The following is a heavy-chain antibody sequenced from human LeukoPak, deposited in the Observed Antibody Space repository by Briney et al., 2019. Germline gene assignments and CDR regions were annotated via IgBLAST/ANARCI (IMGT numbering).Heavy chain of an antibody. CDR1: GGSISSSSYY. V-gene: IGHV4-39*01. J-gene: IGHJ5*02. CDR3: ARLLYDGDYL. D-gene: IGHD4-17*01. CDR2: IYYSRRP. Sequence: PSEXLSLTCTVSGGSISSSSYYWGWLRQPPGRGLQWIGTIYYSRRPYSHPSLQSRVTISVDTSKNQFSLKLSSVTAADTAVYYCARLLYDGDYLWGQGTLVTVSS.